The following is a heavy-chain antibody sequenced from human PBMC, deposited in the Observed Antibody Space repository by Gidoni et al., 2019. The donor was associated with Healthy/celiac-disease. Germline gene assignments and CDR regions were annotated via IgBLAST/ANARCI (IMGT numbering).Heavy chain of an antibody. CDR3: AKQNQLLSPRPYYYYGMDV. J-gene: IGHJ6*02. CDR2: ISGSGGST. Sequence: EVQLVESGGGLVQPGGSLRLSCSASGFTFSSYAMSWVRQAPGKGLEWVSAISGSGGSTYYADSVKGRFTISRDNSKNTLYLQMNSLRAEDTAVYYCAKQNQLLSPRPYYYYGMDVWGQGTTVTVSS. CDR1: GFTFSSYA. V-gene: IGHV3-23*04. D-gene: IGHD2-2*01.